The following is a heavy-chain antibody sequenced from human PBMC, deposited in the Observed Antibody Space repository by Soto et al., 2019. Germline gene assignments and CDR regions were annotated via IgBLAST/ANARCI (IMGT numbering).Heavy chain of an antibody. CDR1: GFSFSTYG. CDR3: ATQAGITADLFHY. CDR2: ISYDGSKK. J-gene: IGHJ4*02. D-gene: IGHD3-3*01. V-gene: IGHV3-30*03. Sequence: GGSLRLSCAASGFSFSTYGMHWIRQAPGKGLEWVALISYDGSKKYYADSAKGRLIISRDNSKNTLYPQMNRLRVEDTAVYYCATQAGITADLFHYWGQGTLVTVSS.